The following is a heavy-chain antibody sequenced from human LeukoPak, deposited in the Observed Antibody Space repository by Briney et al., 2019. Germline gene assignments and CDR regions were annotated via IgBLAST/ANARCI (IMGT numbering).Heavy chain of an antibody. Sequence: HPGGSLRLSCAASGLTFDDYAMHWVRQAPGKGLEWVSLISGDGGSTYYADSVKGRFTISRDNSKNSLYLQMNSLRTEDTALYYCAKDDYDSSGYSPFDYWGQGTLVTVSS. D-gene: IGHD3-22*01. J-gene: IGHJ4*02. CDR2: ISGDGGST. V-gene: IGHV3-43*02. CDR1: GLTFDDYA. CDR3: AKDDYDSSGYSPFDY.